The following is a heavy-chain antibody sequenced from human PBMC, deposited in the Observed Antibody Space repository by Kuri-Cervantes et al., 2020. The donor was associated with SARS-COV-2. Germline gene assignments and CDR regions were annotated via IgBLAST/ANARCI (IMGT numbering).Heavy chain of an antibody. CDR2: INHSGST. V-gene: IGHV4-34*01. D-gene: IGHD3-3*01. CDR3: SRRLWSGYSFRYYHYMDV. CDR1: GGSFSGYY. Sequence: SETLSLTCAVYGGSFSGYYWLWIRQPPGKGLEWIGEINHSGSTNYNPSLKSRVTMSVDTSKNQISLKLSSVTAADTAVYYCSRRLWSGYSFRYYHYMDVWGKGTTVTVSS. J-gene: IGHJ6*03.